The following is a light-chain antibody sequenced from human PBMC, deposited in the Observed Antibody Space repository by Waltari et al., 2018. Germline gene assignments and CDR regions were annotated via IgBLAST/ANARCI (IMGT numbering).Light chain of an antibody. CDR1: NSDVGAYNF. Sequence: QSALTQPRSVSGTPGPSVTISCTGPNSDVGAYNFGSWYQQHPGKAPKLIIYNVIERPSGVPDRFSGSKSGTTGSLTISGLQPEDEADYYCCSYGGSYNWVFGGGTKVTVL. CDR3: CSYGGSYNWV. J-gene: IGLJ3*02. CDR2: NVI. V-gene: IGLV2-11*01.